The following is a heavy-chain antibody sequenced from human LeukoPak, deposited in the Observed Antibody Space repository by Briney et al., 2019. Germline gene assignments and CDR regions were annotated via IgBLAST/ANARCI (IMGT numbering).Heavy chain of an antibody. CDR1: GYSFTSYW. V-gene: IGHV5-51*01. CDR2: IYPGDSDT. J-gene: IGHJ1*01. Sequence: GESLKISCKGSGYSFTSYWIGWVRQMPGKGLEWMGIIYPGDSDTRYIPSFQGQVTISADKSISTAYLQWSSLKASDTAMYYCAAVDTAMVGYFQHWGQGTLVTVSS. CDR3: AAVDTAMVGYFQH. D-gene: IGHD5-18*01.